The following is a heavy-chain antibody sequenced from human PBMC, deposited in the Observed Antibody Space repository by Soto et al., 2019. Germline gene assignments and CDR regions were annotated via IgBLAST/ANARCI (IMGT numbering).Heavy chain of an antibody. Sequence: GGSLRLSCAASGFTFSSYAMSWVRQAPGKGLDWVSAISGSGGSTYFADSVKGRFTISRDNSKNTLYLQMNSLRAEDTAVYYCACLELDLLYYYGMDVWGQGTTVTVSS. CDR2: ISGSGGST. CDR3: ACLELDLLYYYGMDV. J-gene: IGHJ6*02. D-gene: IGHD1-7*01. CDR1: GFTFSSYA. V-gene: IGHV3-23*01.